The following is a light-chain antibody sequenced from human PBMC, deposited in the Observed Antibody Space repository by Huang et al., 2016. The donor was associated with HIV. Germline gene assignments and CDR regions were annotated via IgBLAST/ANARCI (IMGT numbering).Light chain of an antibody. J-gene: IGKJ4*01. CDR3: HQYNNWLLS. V-gene: IGKV3-15*01. CDR1: RSGSTN. Sequence: IEMTQSPATLSVSPGERVTLSCRANRSGSTNLAWYQQRPCQAPRLLIYGSSTRAPGVPARFSGSGSGTDFSLTISSLQAEDFALYYCHQYNNWLLSFGGGTRVDI. CDR2: GSS.